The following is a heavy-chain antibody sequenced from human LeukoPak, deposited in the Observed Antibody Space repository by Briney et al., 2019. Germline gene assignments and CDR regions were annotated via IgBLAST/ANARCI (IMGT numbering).Heavy chain of an antibody. D-gene: IGHD2-2*03. CDR2: VYTSGST. CDR3: ARDLDPTGRDY. Sequence: SETLSLTCTVSGGSISSGGYYWSWIRQPAGKGLEWIGRVYTSGSTNYNPSLQSRVTISVDTFKNQFSLKLSSVTAADTAVYYCARDLDPTGRDYWGQGTLVTVSS. J-gene: IGHJ4*02. V-gene: IGHV4-61*02. CDR1: GGSISSGGYY.